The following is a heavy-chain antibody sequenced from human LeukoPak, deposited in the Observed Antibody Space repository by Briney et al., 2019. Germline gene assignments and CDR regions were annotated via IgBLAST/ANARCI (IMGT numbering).Heavy chain of an antibody. CDR2: IYYSGST. D-gene: IGHD3-22*01. Sequence: SETLSLTCTVSGGSICSVDYYCRWIRQPPGRVLEWIGYIYYSGSTYYNPSLKSRVTISVDTSKNQFSLKLSSVTAADTAVYYCARLDLAYSSGYYWYFDLWGRGTLVTVSS. CDR3: ARLDLAYSSGYYWYFDL. J-gene: IGHJ2*01. V-gene: IGHV4-30-4*08. CDR1: GGSICSVDYY.